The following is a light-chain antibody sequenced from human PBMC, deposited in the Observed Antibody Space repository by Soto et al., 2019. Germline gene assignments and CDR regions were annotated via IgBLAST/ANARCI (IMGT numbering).Light chain of an antibody. CDR1: QSVNTNY. V-gene: IGKV3-20*01. J-gene: IGKJ3*01. CDR3: QQYGSSFT. CDR2: GTS. Sequence: EIVLTQSPGTLSLSPGESATLSCRASQSVNTNYLAWYQQKPGQAPRLLIYGTSSRATGIPDRFSGSGSGTDFTLTISRLEPEDFAVYYCQQYGSSFTFGPGTKVDIK.